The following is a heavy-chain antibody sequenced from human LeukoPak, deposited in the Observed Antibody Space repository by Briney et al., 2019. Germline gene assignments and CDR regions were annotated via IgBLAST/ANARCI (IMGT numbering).Heavy chain of an antibody. J-gene: IGHJ4*02. D-gene: IGHD3-9*01. CDR1: GYTFTSYD. V-gene: IGHV1-8*01. CDR2: MNPNSGNT. CDR3: ARVADDILTGYSASDY. Sequence: ASVKVSCKASGYTFTSYDINWVRQATGQGPEWMGWMNPNSGNTGYAQKFQGRVTMTRNTSISTAYMELSSLRSEDTAVYYCARVADDILTGYSASDYWGQGTLVTVSS.